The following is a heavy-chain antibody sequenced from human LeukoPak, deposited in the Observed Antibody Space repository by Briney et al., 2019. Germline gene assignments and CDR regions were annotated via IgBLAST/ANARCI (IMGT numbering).Heavy chain of an antibody. CDR1: GFTFSSYG. CDR3: ATHWEEEQQLASMDV. D-gene: IGHD6-13*01. V-gene: IGHV3-30*03. CDR2: ISYDGSNK. Sequence: PGRSLRPSCAASGFTFSSYGMHWVRQAPGKGLEWVAVISYDGSNKYYADSVKGRFTISRDNSKNTLYLQMNSLRAEDTAVYYCATHWEEEQQLASMDVWGQGTTVTVSS. J-gene: IGHJ6*02.